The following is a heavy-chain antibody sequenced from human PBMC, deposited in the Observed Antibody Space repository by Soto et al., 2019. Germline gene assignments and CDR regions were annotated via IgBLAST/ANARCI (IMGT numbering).Heavy chain of an antibody. CDR2: IYSGGPT. J-gene: IGHJ4*02. D-gene: IGHD5-12*01. Sequence: GGSLRLSCAPSGFSVSNNYMSWVRKAPGKGLEWVSVIYSGGPTHYADSVKGRFTISRDSNKNTLYLQMNSLSAEDTAVYYCATAPRAEATHYLDHWGRGTLVTVSS. V-gene: IGHV3-66*01. CDR3: ATAPRAEATHYLDH. CDR1: GFSVSNNY.